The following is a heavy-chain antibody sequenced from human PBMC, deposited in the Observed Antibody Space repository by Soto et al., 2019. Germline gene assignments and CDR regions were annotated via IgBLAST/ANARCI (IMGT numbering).Heavy chain of an antibody. D-gene: IGHD2-15*01. Sequence: SETLSLTCAVSGGSIRSYYWSWIRQPPGKGLEWIGYIYYSGSTNYNPSLKSRVTISVDTSKNQFSLKLSSVTAADTAVYYCARQCRGVTCHWFVPWGQGTLVTVSS. J-gene: IGHJ5*02. CDR3: ARQCRGVTCHWFVP. V-gene: IGHV4-59*08. CDR2: IYYSGST. CDR1: GGSIRSYY.